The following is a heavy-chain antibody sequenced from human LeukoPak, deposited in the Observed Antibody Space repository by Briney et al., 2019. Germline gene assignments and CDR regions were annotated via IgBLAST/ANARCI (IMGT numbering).Heavy chain of an antibody. CDR2: INAGNGNT. Sequence: ASVKVSRKASGYTFTSYAMHWVRQAPGQRLEWMGWINAGNGNTKYSQEFQGRVTITRDTSASTAYMELSSLRSEDTAVYYCVRPVMYSSGPFDYWGQGTLVTVSS. CDR3: VRPVMYSSGPFDY. D-gene: IGHD6-19*01. CDR1: GYTFTSYA. V-gene: IGHV1-3*01. J-gene: IGHJ4*02.